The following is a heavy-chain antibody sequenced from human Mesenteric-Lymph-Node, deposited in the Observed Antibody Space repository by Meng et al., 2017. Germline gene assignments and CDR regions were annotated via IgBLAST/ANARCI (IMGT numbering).Heavy chain of an antibody. CDR3: AKPILTIAARRSGSFDY. J-gene: IGHJ4*02. V-gene: IGHV3-23*01. CDR1: GFTFSSYW. CDR2: ISGSGGST. D-gene: IGHD6-6*01. Sequence: GGSLRLSCAASGFTFSSYWMSWVRQAPGKGLEWVSAISGSGGSTYYADSVKGRFTISRDNSKNTLYLQMNSLRAEDTAVYYCAKPILTIAARRSGSFDYWGQGTLVTVSS.